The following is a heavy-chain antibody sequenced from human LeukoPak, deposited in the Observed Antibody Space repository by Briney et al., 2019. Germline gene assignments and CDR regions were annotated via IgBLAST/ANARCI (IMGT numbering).Heavy chain of an antibody. J-gene: IGHJ6*04. CDR3: ARGRIVVVVAATPRLYGMDV. V-gene: IGHV4-34*01. D-gene: IGHD2-15*01. Sequence: SETLSLTCAVYGGSFSGHYWSWTRQPPGKGLEWIGEINHSGSTNYSPSLKSRVTISVDTSKNQFSLKLSSVTAADTAVYYCARGRIVVVVAATPRLYGMDVWGKGTTVTVSS. CDR1: GGSFSGHY. CDR2: INHSGST.